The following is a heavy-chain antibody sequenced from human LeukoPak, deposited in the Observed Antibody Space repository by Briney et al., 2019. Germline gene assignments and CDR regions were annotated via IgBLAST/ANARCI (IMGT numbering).Heavy chain of an antibody. CDR1: GGTFSSYA. CDR3: ARDRDCSGGSCDNWFDP. Sequence: GASVKVSCKASGGTFSSYAISWVRQAPGQGLEWMGRIIPILGIANYAQKFQGRVTITADKSTSTAYMELSSLRSEDTAVYYCARDRDCSGGSCDNWFDPWGQGTLVTVSS. D-gene: IGHD2-15*01. V-gene: IGHV1-69*04. CDR2: IIPILGIA. J-gene: IGHJ5*02.